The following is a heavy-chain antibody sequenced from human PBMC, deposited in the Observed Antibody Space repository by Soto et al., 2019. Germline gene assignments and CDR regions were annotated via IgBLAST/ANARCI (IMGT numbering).Heavy chain of an antibody. CDR2: INHSGST. D-gene: IGHD2-15*01. CDR3: AKGGCSGGNCSPNWFDP. Sequence: NPSETLSLTCAVYGGSVSGYYWTWIRQPPGTGLEWIGEINHSGSTNYSPSLKSRVTISVDTSKNQFSLKLTSVTAEDTAVYYCAKGGCSGGNCSPNWFDPWGQGTLVTVSS. CDR1: GGSVSGYY. V-gene: IGHV4-34*01. J-gene: IGHJ5*02.